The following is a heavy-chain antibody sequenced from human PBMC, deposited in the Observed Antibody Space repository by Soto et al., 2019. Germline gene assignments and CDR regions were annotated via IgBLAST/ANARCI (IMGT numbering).Heavy chain of an antibody. CDR2: IYYSGST. CDR3: AKLSAWYSSGWYPPFDY. Sequence: SETLSLTCTVSGGSISSSSYYWGWIRQPPGKGLEWIGSIYYSGSTYYNPSLKSRVTISVDTSKNQFSLKLSSVTAADTAVYYCAKLSAWYSSGWYPPFDYWGQGTLVTVSS. J-gene: IGHJ4*02. CDR1: GGSISSSSYY. D-gene: IGHD6-19*01. V-gene: IGHV4-39*01.